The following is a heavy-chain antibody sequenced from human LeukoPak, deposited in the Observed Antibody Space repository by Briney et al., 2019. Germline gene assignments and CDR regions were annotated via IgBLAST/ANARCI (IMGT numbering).Heavy chain of an antibody. CDR1: GFTFSDYY. J-gene: IGHJ6*03. V-gene: IGHV3-23*01. CDR3: ASPPGIAAAGIYYYYYYMDV. CDR2: ISGSGGST. D-gene: IGHD6-13*01. Sequence: GGSLRLSCAASGFTFSDYYMSWVRQAPGKGLEWVSAISGSGGSTYYADSVKGRFTISRDNSKNTLYLQMNSLRAEDTAVYYCASPPGIAAAGIYYYYYYMDVWGKGTTVTVSS.